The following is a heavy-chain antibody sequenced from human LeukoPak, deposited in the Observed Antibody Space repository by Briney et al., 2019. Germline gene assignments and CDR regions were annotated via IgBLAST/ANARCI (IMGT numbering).Heavy chain of an antibody. CDR2: IDPSDSYT. CDR1: GYSFTSYW. CDR3: ARTLGEYQLLFSYYGMDV. J-gene: IGHJ6*02. V-gene: IGHV5-10-1*01. D-gene: IGHD2-2*01. Sequence: GESLKISCKGSGYSFTSYWISWVRQMPGKGLEWMGRIDPSDSYTNYSPSFQGHVTISADKSISTAYLQWSSLKASDTAMYYCARTLGEYQLLFSYYGMDVWGQGTRSPSP.